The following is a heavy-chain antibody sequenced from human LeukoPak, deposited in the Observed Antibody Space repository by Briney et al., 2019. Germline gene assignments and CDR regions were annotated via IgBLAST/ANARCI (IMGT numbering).Heavy chain of an antibody. CDR3: AKSTAAGREAFDI. CDR2: ISGSGGST. J-gene: IGHJ3*02. D-gene: IGHD6-13*01. CDR1: GFTFSNYA. Sequence: GGSLRLSCAAYGFTFSNYAMTWVRQAPGKGLQWVSSISGSGGSTYYADSVKGRFTISRDNSKNTLYLQMNSLRAEDTAVYYSAKSTAAGREAFDIWGQGTMVSVSS. V-gene: IGHV3-23*01.